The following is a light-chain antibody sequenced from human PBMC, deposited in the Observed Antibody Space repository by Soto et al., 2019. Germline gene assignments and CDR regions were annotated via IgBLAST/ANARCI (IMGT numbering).Light chain of an antibody. CDR1: QSFRGL. CDR2: GAS. J-gene: IGKJ5*01. Sequence: EVVLTQSPVTLSLSPGERATLSCRASQSFRGLLAWYQQKPGQAPRLLIYGASTRATGIPDRISGSGSGTEFTLTISSLQSEDLAVYYCQQYNNWPPTFGRGTRLEIK. V-gene: IGKV3-15*01. CDR3: QQYNNWPPT.